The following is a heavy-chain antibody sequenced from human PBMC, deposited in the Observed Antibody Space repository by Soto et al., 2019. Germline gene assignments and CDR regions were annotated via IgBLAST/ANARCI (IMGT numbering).Heavy chain of an antibody. Sequence: GGSLRLSCVTSGFIFDNYGTHWVRQAPGKGLEWVAVISSDGDDKYYADSVKGRFTISRDSSKNIVYLQMNSLRTEDTAVYYCARRGDGYNWKLFDYWGQGALVTVSS. D-gene: IGHD1-1*01. J-gene: IGHJ4*02. CDR3: ARRGDGYNWKLFDY. CDR1: GFIFDNYG. V-gene: IGHV3-30*03. CDR2: ISSDGDDK.